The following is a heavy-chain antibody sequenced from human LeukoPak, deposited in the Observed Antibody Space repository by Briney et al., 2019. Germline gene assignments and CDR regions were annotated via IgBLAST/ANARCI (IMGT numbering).Heavy chain of an antibody. Sequence: PGGSLRLSCAASGFTFDDYAMHWVRQAPGKGLGWVSGISWNSGSIGYADSVKGRFTISRDNAKNSLYLQMNSLRAEDTAMYYCARSAYSSGWYWGQGTLVTVSS. CDR3: ARSAYSSGWY. D-gene: IGHD6-19*01. CDR2: ISWNSGSI. CDR1: GFTFDDYA. J-gene: IGHJ4*02. V-gene: IGHV3-9*01.